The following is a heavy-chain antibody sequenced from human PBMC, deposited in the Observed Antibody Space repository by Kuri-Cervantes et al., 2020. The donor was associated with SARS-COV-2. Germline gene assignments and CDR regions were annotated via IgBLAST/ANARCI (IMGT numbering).Heavy chain of an antibody. J-gene: IGHJ6*02. CDR1: GGSISGYY. CDR3: ARGILGDDSIHYGMDV. V-gene: IGHV4-4*07. D-gene: IGHD2/OR15-2a*01. CDR2: VYSSGGT. Sequence: GSLRLSCTLSGGSISGYYWSWIRQSAGKGLEFIGRVYSSGGTNYNPSLESRVAMSIDTAKNQDSLRLTSVTAADTAVYYCARGILGDDSIHYGMDVWGQGASVTVSS.